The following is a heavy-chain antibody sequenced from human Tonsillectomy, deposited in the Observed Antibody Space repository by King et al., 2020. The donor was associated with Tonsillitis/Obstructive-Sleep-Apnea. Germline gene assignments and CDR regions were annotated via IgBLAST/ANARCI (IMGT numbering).Heavy chain of an antibody. CDR1: GGPISSRSYY. D-gene: IGHD3-10*01. CDR2: IYYSGST. CDR3: ARRPSEGSYYT. V-gene: IGHV4-39*01. J-gene: IGHJ4*02. Sequence: QLQESGPGLVKTSETLSLTCTVSGGPISSRSYYWGWIRQSPGKGLEWIGCIYYSGSTYSNPSPKSRVTISVDASKNQFSLKLTSVTAADTALYYCARRPSEGSYYTWGQGTLVTVSS.